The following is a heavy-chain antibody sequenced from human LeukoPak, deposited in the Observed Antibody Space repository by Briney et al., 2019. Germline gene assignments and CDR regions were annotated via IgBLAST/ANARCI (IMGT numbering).Heavy chain of an antibody. V-gene: IGHV3-64*02. Sequence: GGSLRLSCAASGFSFSSYTMHWVRQAPGKGLEYVSAIISHGGSTHYADSVKGRFTISRDNSKNTLFLQMGSLRAEDIAVYYCARVTMGATIANYYYYYYLDVWGKGTTVTVSS. D-gene: IGHD3-3*01. CDR3: ARVTMGATIANYYYYYYLDV. J-gene: IGHJ6*03. CDR2: IISHGGST. CDR1: GFSFSSYT.